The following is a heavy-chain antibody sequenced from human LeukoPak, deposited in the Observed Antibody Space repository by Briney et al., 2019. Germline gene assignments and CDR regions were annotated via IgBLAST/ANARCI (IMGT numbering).Heavy chain of an antibody. Sequence: ASVKVSCKASGYTFTSYYMHWVRQAPGQGLEWMGIINPSGGSTSYAQKFQGRVTMTRDTSTSTVYMELSSLRSEDTAVYYCARMRVVAETIYYFDYWGQGTLVTVSS. CDR1: GYTFTSYY. J-gene: IGHJ4*02. CDR2: INPSGGST. V-gene: IGHV1-46*01. CDR3: ARMRVVAETIYYFDY. D-gene: IGHD2-15*01.